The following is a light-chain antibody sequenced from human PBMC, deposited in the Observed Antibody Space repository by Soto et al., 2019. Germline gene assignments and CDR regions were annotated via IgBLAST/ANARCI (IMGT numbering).Light chain of an antibody. J-gene: IGKJ4*01. CDR2: WAS. CDR3: QQYYSTLT. CDR1: QSVLYSSNNKNY. Sequence: DMVMTQSPDSLAVSLGERATINCKSSQSVLYSSNNKNYLAWYQQKPGQPPKLLIYWASTRESGVPDRFSGSGSGTDFTLTISSLQAEDVAVYYCQQYYSTLTFGGGTNVEIK. V-gene: IGKV4-1*01.